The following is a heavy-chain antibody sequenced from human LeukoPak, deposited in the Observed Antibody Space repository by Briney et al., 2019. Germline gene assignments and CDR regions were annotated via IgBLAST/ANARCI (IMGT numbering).Heavy chain of an antibody. J-gene: IGHJ6*02. Sequence: ASVKVSCKASGYTFTSYAMHWVRQAPGQRLEWMGWINAGNGNTKYSQKFQGRVTITRDTSASTAYMELSSLRSDDTAVYYCARDRSGSRPYYYYGMDVWGQGTTVTVSS. CDR3: ARDRSGSRPYYYYGMDV. V-gene: IGHV1-3*01. D-gene: IGHD1-26*01. CDR1: GYTFTSYA. CDR2: INAGNGNT.